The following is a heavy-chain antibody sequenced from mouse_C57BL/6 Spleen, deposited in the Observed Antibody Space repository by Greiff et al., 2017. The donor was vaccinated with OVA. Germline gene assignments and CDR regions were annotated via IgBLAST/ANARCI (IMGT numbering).Heavy chain of an antibody. D-gene: IGHD2-3*01. CDR2: INPNYGTT. V-gene: IGHV1-39*01. Sequence: EVKLVESGPELVKPGASVKISCKASGYSFTDYNMNWVKQSNGKSLEWIGVINPNYGTTSYNQKFKGKATLTVDQSFSTAYMQLNRLTSEDSAVYYCARGGLLRAWYFDVWGTGTTVTVSS. J-gene: IGHJ1*03. CDR1: GYSFTDYN. CDR3: ARGGLLRAWYFDV.